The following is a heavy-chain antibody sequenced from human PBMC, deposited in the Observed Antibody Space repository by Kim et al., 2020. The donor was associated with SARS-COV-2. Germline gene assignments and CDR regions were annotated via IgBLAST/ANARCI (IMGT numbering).Heavy chain of an antibody. V-gene: IGHV4-34*01. D-gene: IGHD6-19*01. J-gene: IGHJ6*02. Sequence: SETLSLTCAVYGGSFSGYYWSWIRQPPGKGLEWIGEINHSGSTNYNPSLKSRVTISVDTSKNQFSLKLSSVTAADTAVYYCASLRGVKDSSGWLYYYYYGMDVWGQGTTVTVSS. CDR1: GGSFSGYY. CDR3: ASLRGVKDSSGWLYYYYYGMDV. CDR2: INHSGST.